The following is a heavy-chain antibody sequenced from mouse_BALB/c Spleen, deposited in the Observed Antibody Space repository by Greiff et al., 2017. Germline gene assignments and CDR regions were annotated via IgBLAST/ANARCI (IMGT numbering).Heavy chain of an antibody. J-gene: IGHJ2*01. V-gene: IGHV5-17*02. CDR1: GFTFSSFG. Sequence: EVQRVESGGGLVQPGGSRKLSCAASGFTFSSFGMHWVRQAPEKGLEWVAYISSGSSTIYYADTVKGRFTISRDNPKNTLFLQMTSLRSEDTAMYYCARWGPYYFDYWGQGTTLTVSS. CDR3: ARWGPYYFDY. CDR2: ISSGSSTI.